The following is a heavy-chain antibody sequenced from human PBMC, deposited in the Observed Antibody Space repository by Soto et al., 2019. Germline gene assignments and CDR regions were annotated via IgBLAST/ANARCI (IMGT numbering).Heavy chain of an antibody. CDR3: ARGSDSSGYFDAFDI. J-gene: IGHJ3*02. CDR1: GFTFSSYE. Sequence: GSLRLSCAASGFTFSSYEMNWVRQAPGKGLEWVSYISSSGSTIYYADSVKGRFTISRDNAKNSLYLQMNSLRAEDTAVYYCARGSDSSGYFDAFDIWGQGMVVTVSS. V-gene: IGHV3-48*03. CDR2: ISSSGSTI. D-gene: IGHD3-22*01.